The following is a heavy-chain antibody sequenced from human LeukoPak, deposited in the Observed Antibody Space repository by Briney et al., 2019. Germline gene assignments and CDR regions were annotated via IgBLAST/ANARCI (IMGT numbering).Heavy chain of an antibody. CDR3: AKAGAVVVVAAKYFDY. Sequence: GGSLRLSCAASGFTFSNYGMSWVRQAPGKGLEWVSVISDSGGSTYYADSVKGRFTISRDNSKNTLYLQMNSLRAEDTAVYYCAKAGAVVVVAAKYFDYWGQGTLVTVSS. J-gene: IGHJ4*02. CDR2: ISDSGGST. CDR1: GFTFSNYG. D-gene: IGHD2-15*01. V-gene: IGHV3-23*01.